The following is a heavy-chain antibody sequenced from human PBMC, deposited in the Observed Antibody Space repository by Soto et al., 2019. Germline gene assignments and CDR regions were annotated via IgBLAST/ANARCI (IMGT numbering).Heavy chain of an antibody. CDR3: AKVPHHYDSSGYYLD. Sequence: GGSLRLFCAASGFTFSSYGMHWVRQAPGKGLEWVAVISYDGSNKYYADSVKGRFTISRDNSKNTLYLQMNSLRAEDTAVYYCAKVPHHYDSSGYYLDWGQGTLVTVSS. CDR1: GFTFSSYG. CDR2: ISYDGSNK. V-gene: IGHV3-30*18. D-gene: IGHD3-22*01. J-gene: IGHJ4*02.